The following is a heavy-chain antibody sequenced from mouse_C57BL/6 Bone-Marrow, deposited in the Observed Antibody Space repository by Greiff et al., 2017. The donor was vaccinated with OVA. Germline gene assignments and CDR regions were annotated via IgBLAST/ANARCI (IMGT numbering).Heavy chain of an antibody. Sequence: QVQLKQPGAELVMPGASVKLSCKASGYTFTSYWMHWVKQRPGQGLEWIGEIDPSDSYTNYNQKFKGKSTLTVDKSSSTAYMQLSSLTSEDSAVYYCAREGGIGTTVDWYFDVWGTGTTVTVSS. V-gene: IGHV1-69*01. D-gene: IGHD1-1*01. CDR1: GYTFTSYW. J-gene: IGHJ1*03. CDR3: AREGGIGTTVDWYFDV. CDR2: IDPSDSYT.